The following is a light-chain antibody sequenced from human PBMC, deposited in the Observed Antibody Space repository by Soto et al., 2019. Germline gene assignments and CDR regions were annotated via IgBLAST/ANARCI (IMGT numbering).Light chain of an antibody. J-gene: IGLJ2*01. CDR3: CSYAGSSTSVV. CDR2: EGS. Sequence: QSALTQPASVSGSPGQSITISCTGTSSDVGSYNLVSWYQQHPGKAPKLLIYEGSKRPSGVSNRFSGYKSGNTASLTISGLHAEDEADYYCCSYAGSSTSVVFGGTTKLTVL. CDR1: SSDVGSYNL. V-gene: IGLV2-23*01.